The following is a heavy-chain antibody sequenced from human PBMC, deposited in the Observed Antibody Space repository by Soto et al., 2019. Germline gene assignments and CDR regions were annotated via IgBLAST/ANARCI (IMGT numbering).Heavy chain of an antibody. Sequence: EVQLVESGGGLVQPGGSLRLSCAASGFTVSSNYMSWVRQAPGQGLEWVSVIYSGGSTYYADSVKGRFTISRDNSKNTLYLQMNSLRAEDTAVYYCARGVVPAAMETDAFDIWGQGTMVTVSS. J-gene: IGHJ3*02. CDR3: ARGVVPAAMETDAFDI. CDR2: IYSGGST. D-gene: IGHD2-2*01. CDR1: GFTVSSNY. V-gene: IGHV3-66*01.